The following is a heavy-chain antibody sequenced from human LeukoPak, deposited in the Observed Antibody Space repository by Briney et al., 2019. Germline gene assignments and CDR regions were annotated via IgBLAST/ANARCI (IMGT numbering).Heavy chain of an antibody. CDR3: AREGHDCSSTSCHIDY. CDR1: GYTLTELS. Sequence: WASVKVSCKVSGYTLTELSMHWVRQAPGKGLEWMGRFDPEDGETIYAQKFQGRVTMTRDMSTSTVYMELSSLRSEDTAVYYCAREGHDCSSTSCHIDYWGQGTLVTVSS. CDR2: FDPEDGET. J-gene: IGHJ4*02. D-gene: IGHD2-2*01. V-gene: IGHV1-24*01.